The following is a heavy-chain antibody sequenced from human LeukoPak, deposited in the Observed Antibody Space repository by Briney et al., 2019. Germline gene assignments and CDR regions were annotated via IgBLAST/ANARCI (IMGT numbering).Heavy chain of an antibody. CDR1: GGSISSYY. Sequence: SETLSLTCTVSGGSISSYYWSWIRQPPGKGLEWIGYIYYSGSTNYNPSLKSRVTISVDTSKNQFSLKLSSVTAADTAVYYCARHPIRKITKNWFDPWGQGTLVTVSS. V-gene: IGHV4-59*08. J-gene: IGHJ5*02. D-gene: IGHD3-10*01. CDR3: ARHPIRKITKNWFDP. CDR2: IYYSGST.